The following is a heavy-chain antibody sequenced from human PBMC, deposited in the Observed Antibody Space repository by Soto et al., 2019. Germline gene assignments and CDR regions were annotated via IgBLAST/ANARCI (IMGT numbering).Heavy chain of an antibody. CDR1: GGTFSNFV. CDR3: ASRCGYTSASYGNY. J-gene: IGHJ4*02. D-gene: IGHD6-19*01. CDR2: IIPLFGTA. V-gene: IGHV1-69*06. Sequence: AVKVSCKASGGTFSNFVINWVRQAPGQGLEWMGSIIPLFGTANYAQNFQGRVRITADKSTSTAFMQLSSLKSEDTAVYYCASRCGYTSASYGNYWGQGTLVTVSS.